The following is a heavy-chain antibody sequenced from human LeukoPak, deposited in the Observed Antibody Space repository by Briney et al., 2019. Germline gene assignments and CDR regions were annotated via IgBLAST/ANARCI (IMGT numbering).Heavy chain of an antibody. CDR2: ISSSGSTI. J-gene: IGHJ3*02. D-gene: IGHD2-2*01. CDR3: ARDGAYCSSTSCFRPGDAFDI. CDR1: GFTFSDYY. Sequence: GGSLRLSCAASGFTFSDYYMSWIRQAPGKGLEWVSYISSSGSTIYYADSVKGRFTISRDNAKNSLYLQMNSLRAEDAAVYYCARDGAYCSSTSCFRPGDAFDIWGQGTMVTVSS. V-gene: IGHV3-11*04.